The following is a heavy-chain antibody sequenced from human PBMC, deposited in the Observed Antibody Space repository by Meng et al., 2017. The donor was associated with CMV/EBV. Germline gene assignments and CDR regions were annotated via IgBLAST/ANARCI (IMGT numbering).Heavy chain of an antibody. D-gene: IGHD4-23*01. J-gene: IGHJ4*02. CDR1: GGSFSGYY. V-gene: IGHV4-34*01. Sequence: SQTLSLTCAVYGGSFSGYYWSWIRQPPGKGLEWIGEINHSESTNYNPSLKSRVTISVDTSKNQFSLKLSSVTAADTAVYYCASSTVVTDLDYWGQGTLVTVSS. CDR3: ASSTVVTDLDY. CDR2: INHSEST.